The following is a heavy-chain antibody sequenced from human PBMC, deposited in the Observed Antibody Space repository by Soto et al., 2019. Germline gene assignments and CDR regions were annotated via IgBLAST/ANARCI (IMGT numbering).Heavy chain of an antibody. CDR1: GYTFRNDG. J-gene: IGHJ3*02. CDR2: SSAYNGNT. V-gene: IGHV1-18*01. Sequence: ASMKVSCKTSGYTFRNDGISWVREAPGQGLEWMGCSSAYNGNTNYAQKLQGRVSMTTDTSTSTAYMELRSLRSDDTAVYYCARDRSSSDIWGQGTMATVAS. D-gene: IGHD2-2*01. CDR3: ARDRSSSDI.